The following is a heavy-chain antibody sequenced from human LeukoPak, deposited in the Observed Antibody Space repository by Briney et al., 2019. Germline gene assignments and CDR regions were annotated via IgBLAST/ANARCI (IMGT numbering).Heavy chain of an antibody. Sequence: NPGGSLRLSCAASGFTFSSYSMNWVRQAPGKGLEWVSSISSSSSYIYYADSVKGRFTISRDNAKNSLYLQMNSLRAEDTAVYYCARDSYDLWSGHGGVDYWGQGTLVTVSS. V-gene: IGHV3-21*01. CDR1: GFTFSSYS. CDR3: ARDSYDLWSGHGGVDY. CDR2: ISSSSSYI. J-gene: IGHJ4*02. D-gene: IGHD3-3*01.